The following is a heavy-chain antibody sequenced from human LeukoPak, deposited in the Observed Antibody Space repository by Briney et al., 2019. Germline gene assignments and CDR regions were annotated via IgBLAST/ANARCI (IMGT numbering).Heavy chain of an antibody. J-gene: IGHJ5*02. CDR1: GYTFTTYY. CDR3: ERTTPVITHPFDP. Sequence: GASVKVSCKASGYTFTTYYIHWVRLAPGQGLEWLGKIIDSGGDTSYAYILQGRVTITRNTSNNSVFLELSRLKSDDTAVYYCERTTPVITHPFDPWGQGTQVIVSS. V-gene: IGHV1-46*04. CDR2: IIDSGGDT. D-gene: IGHD4-23*01.